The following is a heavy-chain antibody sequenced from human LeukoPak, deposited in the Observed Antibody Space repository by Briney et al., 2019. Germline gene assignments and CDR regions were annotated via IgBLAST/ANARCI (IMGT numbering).Heavy chain of an antibody. CDR1: GHSISSGYY. V-gene: IGHV4-38-2*02. CDR2: IYHSGTT. Sequence: SETLSLTCSVSGHSISSGYYWGWIRQSPGKGLEWIGSIYHSGTTDYNPSLKSRVTISVDTSKNQFSLKLSSVTAADTAVYYCARGPSSGRPTPWFDPWGQGTLVTVSS. D-gene: IGHD1-26*01. CDR3: ARGPSSGRPTPWFDP. J-gene: IGHJ5*02.